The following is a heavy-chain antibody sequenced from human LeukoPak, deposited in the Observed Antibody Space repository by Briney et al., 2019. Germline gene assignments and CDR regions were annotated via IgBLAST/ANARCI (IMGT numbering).Heavy chain of an antibody. Sequence: SETLSLTCAVHGGSFSGYLWSWIRQPPGKGLEYIGEINHSGYTTYNPSLKSRVTISVDTSKNQFSLNMISVTAADTAVYYCARHEFGSSSAAFDCWGQGTMVIVSS. CDR2: INHSGYT. V-gene: IGHV4-34*01. J-gene: IGHJ3*01. D-gene: IGHD6-6*01. CDR1: GGSFSGYL. CDR3: ARHEFGSSSAAFDC.